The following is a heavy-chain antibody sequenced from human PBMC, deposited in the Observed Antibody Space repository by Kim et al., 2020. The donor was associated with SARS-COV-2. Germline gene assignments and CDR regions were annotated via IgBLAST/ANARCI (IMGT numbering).Heavy chain of an antibody. J-gene: IGHJ4*02. Sequence: GGSLRLSCAASGFTFSTYAMSWARQAPGKGLEWVSTISGGGGRTHYADSAKGRFTISRDNSKNTLFLHMNSLRADDTAIYYCDGSDFWGQGTLVTVSS. CDR1: GFTFSTYA. CDR3: DGSDF. CDR2: ISGGGGRT. V-gene: IGHV3-23*01.